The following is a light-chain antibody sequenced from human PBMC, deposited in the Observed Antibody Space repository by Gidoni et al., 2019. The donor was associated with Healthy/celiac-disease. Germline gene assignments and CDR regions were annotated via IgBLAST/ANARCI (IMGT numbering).Light chain of an antibody. V-gene: IGKV3-20*01. J-gene: IGKJ1*01. CDR1: QSVSSSY. CDR3: QQYGSSRT. Sequence: EIVLTQSPGTLSLSPGDRATLSCRASQSVSSSYLAWYQQKPGPAPSLLIYGAYSGATGLPGWFSGSASATYFTPTISLLEPEVFAVYYCQQYGSSRTFGPGTKVEIK. CDR2: GAY.